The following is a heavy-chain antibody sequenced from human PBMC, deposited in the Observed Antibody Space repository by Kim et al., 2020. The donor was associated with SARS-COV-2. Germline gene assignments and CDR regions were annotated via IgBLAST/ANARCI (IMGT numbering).Heavy chain of an antibody. D-gene: IGHD2-2*02. Sequence: GGSLRLSCSASGFTFSTYALHWVRRAPGKGLEHVSAITNNGDSTYYADSVKGRFSVSRDNSKNTLFLQMSSLRAEDTAVYYCVRGQEHCRDSSCYSRPDYRYYPMDVWGQGTTVTVSS. V-gene: IGHV3-64D*06. CDR2: ITNNGDST. CDR3: VRGQEHCRDSSCYSRPDYRYYPMDV. J-gene: IGHJ6*02. CDR1: GFTFSTYA.